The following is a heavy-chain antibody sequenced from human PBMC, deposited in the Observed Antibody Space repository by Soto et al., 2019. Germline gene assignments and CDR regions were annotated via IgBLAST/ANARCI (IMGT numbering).Heavy chain of an antibody. J-gene: IGHJ4*02. CDR1: GGSITSSYS. D-gene: IGHD3-10*01. V-gene: IGHV4-39*01. Sequence: QLQLQESGPGLVKPSETLSLMCTVSGGSITSSYSWGWIRQPPGKGLEWIGTIYYSGSTNHNPSLRSRVTISLDTSKNQYSLKLTSVTAADTALYYCASARSEIPLRGVIIYWGQGTLVTVSS. CDR3: ASARSEIPLRGVIIY. CDR2: IYYSGST.